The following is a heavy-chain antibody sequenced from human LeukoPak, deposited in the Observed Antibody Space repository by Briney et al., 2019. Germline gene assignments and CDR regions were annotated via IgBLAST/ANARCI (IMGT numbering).Heavy chain of an antibody. Sequence: SETLSLTCAVYGGSFSGYYWSWIRQPPGKGLEWIGEINHSGSTNYNPSLKSRVTISVDTSKNQFSLKLSSVTAADTAVYYCARVVVMDGFYPWGQGTLVTVSS. D-gene: IGHD2-15*01. CDR3: ARVVVMDGFYP. CDR2: INHSGST. V-gene: IGHV4-34*01. CDR1: GGSFSGYY. J-gene: IGHJ5*02.